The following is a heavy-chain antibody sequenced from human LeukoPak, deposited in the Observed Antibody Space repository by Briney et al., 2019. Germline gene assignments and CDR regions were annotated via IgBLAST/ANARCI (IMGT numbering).Heavy chain of an antibody. CDR2: IYPGDSDT. J-gene: IGHJ4*02. CDR3: ARHNRGDQRYFEY. Sequence: GESLKISCKGSGYTFTTYWIGWVRQMPGKGLEWMVIIYPGDSDTRYSPSFQGQVTISADKSISTAYLQWSSLKASDTAMYYCARHNRGDQRYFEYWGQGTLVTVSS. D-gene: IGHD4-17*01. CDR1: GYTFTTYW. V-gene: IGHV5-51*01.